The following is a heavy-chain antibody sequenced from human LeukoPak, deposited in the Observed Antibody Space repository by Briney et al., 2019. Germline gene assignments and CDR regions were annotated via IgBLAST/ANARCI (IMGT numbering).Heavy chain of an antibody. V-gene: IGHV3-30*02. Sequence: GGSLRLSCGASGFSFSTYGMRWVRQAPGKGLEWVAFIRYDGSDKYYVDSVRGRFTISRDNSKNTLYLQMNSLRAEDTAVYYCAKDGAFDYWGQGTLVTVSS. CDR1: GFSFSTYG. CDR3: AKDGAFDY. J-gene: IGHJ4*02. CDR2: IRYDGSDK.